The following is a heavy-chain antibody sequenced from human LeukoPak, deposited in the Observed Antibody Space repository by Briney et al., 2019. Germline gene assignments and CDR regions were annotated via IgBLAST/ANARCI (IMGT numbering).Heavy chain of an antibody. V-gene: IGHV3-21*01. CDR3: ARVRAPRTGDWSAY. CDR2: ISISSSYI. Sequence: RPGGSLRLSCAASGFTFSSYSMNWGRQAPGKGRGWVASISISSSYIYYADSVKGRFTISRDNAKNSLYLQMNSLRAEDTAVYYCARVRAPRTGDWSAYWGQGTLVTVSS. J-gene: IGHJ4*02. CDR1: GFTFSSYS. D-gene: IGHD7-27*01.